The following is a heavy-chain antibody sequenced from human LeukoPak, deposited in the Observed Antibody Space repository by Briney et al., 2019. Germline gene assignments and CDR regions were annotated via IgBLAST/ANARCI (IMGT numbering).Heavy chain of an antibody. CDR2: IYYSGST. CDR1: GGSISSSSYY. D-gene: IGHD6-13*01. V-gene: IGHV4-39*02. J-gene: IGHJ4*02. Sequence: SETLSLTCTVSGGSISSSSYYWGWIRQPPGKGLEWIGSIYYSGSTYYNPSLKSRVTISVDTSKNQFSLKLSSVTAADTAVYYSARDGQQLVLGYWGQGTLVTVSS. CDR3: ARDGQQLVLGY.